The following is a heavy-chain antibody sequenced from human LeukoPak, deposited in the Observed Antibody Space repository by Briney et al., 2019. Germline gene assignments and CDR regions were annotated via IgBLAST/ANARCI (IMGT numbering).Heavy chain of an antibody. CDR1: GFTFNNCA. Sequence: GGSLRLSCAASGFTFNNCAMNWVRQAPGKGLEWVSVISGSGGTTYYADSVKGRFTISRDSSKNTLYLQMNSLRAEDTAVYYCAKVSGGGLYYDGMDVWGQGTTVTVSS. CDR3: AKVSGGGLYYDGMDV. D-gene: IGHD1-14*01. J-gene: IGHJ6*02. CDR2: ISGSGGTT. V-gene: IGHV3-23*01.